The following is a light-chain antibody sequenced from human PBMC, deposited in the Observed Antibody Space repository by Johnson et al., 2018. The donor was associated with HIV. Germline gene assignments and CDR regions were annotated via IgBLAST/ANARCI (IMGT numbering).Light chain of an antibody. CDR3: GTWYSSLSAGGV. J-gene: IGLJ1*01. CDR2: ENN. Sequence: QSVLTQPPSVYAAPGQKVTISCSGSSSNIGNNYVSWYQQLPGTAPKLLIYENNKRPSGIPDRFSGSKSGTSATLGITGLQTGDEADYYCGTWYSSLSAGGVFGTGTKVTVL. V-gene: IGLV1-51*02. CDR1: SSNIGNNY.